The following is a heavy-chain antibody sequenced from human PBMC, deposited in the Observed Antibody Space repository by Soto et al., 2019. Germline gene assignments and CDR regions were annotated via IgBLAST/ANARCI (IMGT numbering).Heavy chain of an antibody. V-gene: IGHV4-59*01. CDR3: ARDPHSSGYYAFDY. Sequence: SDTLSLNFTVSGVSISIYYWSWIRQPPGKGLEWIGYIYYSGSTNYNPSLKSRVTISVDTSKNQFSLKLSSVTAADTAVYYCARDPHSSGYYAFDYWGQGTLVTVSS. J-gene: IGHJ4*02. CDR2: IYYSGST. D-gene: IGHD3-22*01. CDR1: GVSISIYY.